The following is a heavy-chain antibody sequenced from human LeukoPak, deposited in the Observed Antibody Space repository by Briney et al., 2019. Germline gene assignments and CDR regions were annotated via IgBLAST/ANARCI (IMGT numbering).Heavy chain of an antibody. D-gene: IGHD3-9*01. Sequence: GGSLRLSCAAPGFTFSSYAMSWVRQAPGKGLGWVSAICGSGGSTYYADSVKGRFTISRDNSKNTLYLQMNSLRAEDTAVYYCAKMGGYSDWLMAHFDYWGQGTLVTVSS. CDR2: ICGSGGST. CDR1: GFTFSSYA. J-gene: IGHJ4*02. V-gene: IGHV3-23*01. CDR3: AKMGGYSDWLMAHFDY.